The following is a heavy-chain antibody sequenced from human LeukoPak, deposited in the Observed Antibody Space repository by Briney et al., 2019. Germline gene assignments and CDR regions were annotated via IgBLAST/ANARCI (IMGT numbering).Heavy chain of an antibody. CDR1: GGSISSRSYY. D-gene: IGHD6-13*01. CDR2: FYYSGST. Sequence: PSETLSLTCTVSGGSISSRSYYWGWIRQPPGKGLEWIGSFYYSGSTYYNPSLKSRVTISVDTSKNQFSLKLSSVTAADTAVYYCARRGSSWSQYWYFDLWGRGTLVTVSS. J-gene: IGHJ2*01. V-gene: IGHV4-39*01. CDR3: ARRGSSWSQYWYFDL.